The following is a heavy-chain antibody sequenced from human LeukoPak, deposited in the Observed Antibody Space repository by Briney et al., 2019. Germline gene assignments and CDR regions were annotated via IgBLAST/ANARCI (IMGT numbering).Heavy chain of an antibody. J-gene: IGHJ6*03. D-gene: IGHD4-23*01. V-gene: IGHV3-20*04. CDR3: ARVDSRVTGYYYYYMDV. Sequence: PGGSLRLSCAASGFTFDDYGMSWVRQAPGKGLEWVSGINWNGGSTGYGDSVKGRFTISRDNAKNSLYLQMNSLRAEDTALYYCARVDSRVTGYYYYYMDVWAKGPRSPSP. CDR2: INWNGGST. CDR1: GFTFDDYG.